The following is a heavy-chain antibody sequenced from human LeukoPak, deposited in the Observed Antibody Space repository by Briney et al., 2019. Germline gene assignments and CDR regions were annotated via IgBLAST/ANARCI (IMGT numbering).Heavy chain of an antibody. D-gene: IGHD3-22*01. Sequence: SVKVSCKAPGDTLITHYISWVRQAPGQGLEWVGRIVPVIGVATYAQSLQGRVIITADGSTNTAYMKLSSLRFEDSALYFCARHSSRGHYYDFDFWGQGTLVTVSS. CDR1: GDTLITHY. V-gene: IGHV1-69*02. J-gene: IGHJ4*02. CDR2: IVPVIGVA. CDR3: ARHSSRGHYYDFDF.